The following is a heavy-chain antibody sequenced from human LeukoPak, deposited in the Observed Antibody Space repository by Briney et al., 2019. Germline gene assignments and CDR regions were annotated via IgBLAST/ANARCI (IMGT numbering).Heavy chain of an antibody. J-gene: IGHJ4*02. CDR2: IYPGDSDT. V-gene: IGHV5-51*01. Sequence: GGSLKISCKGSGYSFTSYWIGWVRQMPGKGLEWMGIIYPGDSDTRYSPSFQGQVTISADKSSSTAYLQWSSLKASDAAIYYCARGARDGYNSFDYWGQGTLVTVSS. D-gene: IGHD5-24*01. CDR1: GYSFTSYW. CDR3: ARGARDGYNSFDY.